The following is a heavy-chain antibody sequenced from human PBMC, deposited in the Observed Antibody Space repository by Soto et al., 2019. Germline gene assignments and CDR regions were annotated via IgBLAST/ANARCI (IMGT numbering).Heavy chain of an antibody. CDR2: IIPIFSSA. CDR3: AKTTGATYSVHGMDV. D-gene: IGHD5-12*01. Sequence: SVKVSCKASGCSFNSHALSWVRQAPGQGLEWLGGIIPIFSSANYAQKFQGRVTITADESSSTICMELSRLTPEDTAIYYCAKTTGATYSVHGMDVSGTGTRVTVSS. CDR1: GCSFNSHA. V-gene: IGHV1-69*13. J-gene: IGHJ6*01.